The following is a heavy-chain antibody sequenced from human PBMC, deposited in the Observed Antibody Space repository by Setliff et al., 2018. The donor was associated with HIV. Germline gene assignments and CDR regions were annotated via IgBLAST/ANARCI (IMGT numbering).Heavy chain of an antibody. CDR2: IHYNDGKV. J-gene: IGHJ5*02. CDR3: VRQSGSFWYVDP. CDR1: GDSITNSMHY. D-gene: IGHD1-26*01. V-gene: IGHV4-39*01. Sequence: SETLSLTCTVSGDSITNSMHYWSWIRQPPGKGLEFIGSIHYNDGKVYYNAALRSRVTISADTSKNQFSLKLTSVTAADSALYFCVRQSGSFWYVDPWGQGTQVTVSS.